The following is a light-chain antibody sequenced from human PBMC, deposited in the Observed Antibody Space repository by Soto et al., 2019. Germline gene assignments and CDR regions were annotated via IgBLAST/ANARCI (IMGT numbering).Light chain of an antibody. CDR3: SSYTSSSTLTV. CDR1: SSDVGGYNY. CDR2: EVS. V-gene: IGLV2-14*01. J-gene: IGLJ3*02. Sequence: QSALTQPASVSGSHGQSITISCTGTSSDVGGYNYVSWYQQNPGKAPKLMIYEVSNRPSGVSNRFSGSKSGNTASLTISGLPAEDDADYYCSSYTSSSTLTVFGGGTKLTVL.